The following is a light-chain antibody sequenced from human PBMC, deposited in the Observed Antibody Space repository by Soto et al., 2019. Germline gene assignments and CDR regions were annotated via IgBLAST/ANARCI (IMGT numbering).Light chain of an antibody. J-gene: IGLJ2*01. V-gene: IGLV2-23*01. CDR3: CSYAGTHVV. Sequence: QSVLTQPASVSGSPGQSITISCTGTSSDVGSYNLVSWYQQHPGKAPKLMIYEGSKRPSGVPDRFSGSKSGNTASLTISGLQAEDEADYYCCSYAGTHVVFGGGTKLTVL. CDR1: SSDVGSYNL. CDR2: EGS.